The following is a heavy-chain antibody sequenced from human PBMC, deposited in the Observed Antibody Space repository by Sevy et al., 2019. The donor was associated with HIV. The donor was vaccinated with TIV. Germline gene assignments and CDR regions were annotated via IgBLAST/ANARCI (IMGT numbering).Heavy chain of an antibody. CDR2: LNQDGSEK. D-gene: IGHD2-2*01. Sequence: GGSLRLSCAASGFSFSAYWMAWVRHVPGKGLEWVANLNQDGSEKYPVDSVRGRFTISRDNAKNSLYLQMNSVRVEDTGIYYCATYAWRSLVNWGRGTMVTVSS. CDR1: GFSFSAYW. V-gene: IGHV3-7*01. CDR3: ATYAWRSLVN. J-gene: IGHJ3*01.